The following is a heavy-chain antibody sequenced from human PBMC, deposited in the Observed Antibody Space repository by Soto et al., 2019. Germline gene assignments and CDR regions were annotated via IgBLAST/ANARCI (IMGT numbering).Heavy chain of an antibody. Sequence: QVQLQESGPGLVKPSGTLSLTCAVSGGSISSSNWWSWVRQPPGKGLEWIGEIYHSGSTNYNPSLKSRVDISVDKSKSQFHLKVGSVTAADKAVYYCARERGGMVRGKPFDYWGQGTLVTVSS. V-gene: IGHV4-4*02. CDR3: ARERGGMVRGKPFDY. J-gene: IGHJ4*02. CDR2: IYHSGST. CDR1: GGSISSSNW. D-gene: IGHD3-10*01.